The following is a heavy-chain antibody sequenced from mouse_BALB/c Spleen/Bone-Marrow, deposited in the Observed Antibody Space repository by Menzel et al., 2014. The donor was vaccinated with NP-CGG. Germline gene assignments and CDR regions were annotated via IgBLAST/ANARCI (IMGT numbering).Heavy chain of an antibody. J-gene: IGHJ2*01. CDR1: GFTFGSFG. Sequence: VQLKESGGGLVQPGGSRKLSCAASGFTFGSFGMHWVRQAPEKGLEWVAYISSGSSTIYYADTVKGRFTISRDNPKNTLFLQMTSLRSEDTAMYYCARGGYDFDYWGQGTTLTVSS. CDR3: ARGGYDFDY. CDR2: ISSGSSTI. V-gene: IGHV5-17*02. D-gene: IGHD3-1*01.